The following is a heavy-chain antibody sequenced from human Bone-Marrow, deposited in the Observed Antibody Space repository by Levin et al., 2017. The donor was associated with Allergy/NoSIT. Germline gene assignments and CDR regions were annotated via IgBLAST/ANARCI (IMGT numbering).Heavy chain of an antibody. CDR1: GFIFSSFG. CDR2: ISFDGKTA. CDR3: AKGHTTVCYFDS. J-gene: IGHJ4*02. D-gene: IGHD4-17*01. Sequence: GGSLRLSCAASGFIFSSFGMDWVRQAPGKGLEWVGIISFDGKTAHYAESVEGRFTISRDNSKNTFYLQMDSLKAEDTAVYFCAKGHTTVCYFDSWGPGILVTVSS. V-gene: IGHV3-30*18.